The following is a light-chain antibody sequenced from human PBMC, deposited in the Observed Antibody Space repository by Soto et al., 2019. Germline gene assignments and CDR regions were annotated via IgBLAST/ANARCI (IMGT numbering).Light chain of an antibody. CDR3: QQYISSPLT. CDR1: QSVSSR. Sequence: EIVLTQSPGTLSLSPGERATLSCRASQSVSSRLAWYQQKPGQAPRLLIYGSSSRATGIPDRFSGSGSGTDFTLTISSLEPEDFAVYYCQQYISSPLTFGQGTKVDI. J-gene: IGKJ1*01. V-gene: IGKV3-20*01. CDR2: GSS.